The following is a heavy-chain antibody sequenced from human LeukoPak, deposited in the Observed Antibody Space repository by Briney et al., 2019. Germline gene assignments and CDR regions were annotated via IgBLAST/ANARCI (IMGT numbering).Heavy chain of an antibody. CDR1: GFTFSSYA. Sequence: GGSLRLSCAASGFTFSSYAMHWVRQAPGKGLEWVAVISYDGSNKYYADSVKGGFTISRDNSKNTLYLQMNSLRAEDTAVYYCARDLFVVVPAATDAFDIWGQGAMVTVSS. D-gene: IGHD2-2*01. V-gene: IGHV3-30-3*01. J-gene: IGHJ3*02. CDR3: ARDLFVVVPAATDAFDI. CDR2: ISYDGSNK.